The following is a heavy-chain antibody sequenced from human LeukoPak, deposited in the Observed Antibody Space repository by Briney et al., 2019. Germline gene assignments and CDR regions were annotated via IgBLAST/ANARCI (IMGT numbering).Heavy chain of an antibody. CDR1: GFTFKSYA. D-gene: IGHD5-24*01. V-gene: IGHV3-30-3*01. Sequence: GRSLRLSCAASGFTFKSYAMHWVRQAPGKGLEWVAFISYDGSNKYYGDSVKGRFTISRDNSKNTLYLQMNSLRAEDTAVYYCAREGNYRQDFDYWGQGTLVTVSS. CDR3: AREGNYRQDFDY. J-gene: IGHJ4*02. CDR2: ISYDGSNK.